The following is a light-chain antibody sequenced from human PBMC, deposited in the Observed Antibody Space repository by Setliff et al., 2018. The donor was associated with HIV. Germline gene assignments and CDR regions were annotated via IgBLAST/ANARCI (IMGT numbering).Light chain of an antibody. CDR1: RSDVGDYDL. J-gene: IGLJ1*01. CDR2: EVT. V-gene: IGLV2-23*02. Sequence: QYALAQPASVSGSPGQSITISCTGTRSDVGDYDLVSWYQHHPGKAPKLIIFEVTKRPSGVSTRFSGSKSGNTASLTISGLQADDEADYYCYSYAGSFTWVFGTGTKVTVL. CDR3: YSYAGSFTWV.